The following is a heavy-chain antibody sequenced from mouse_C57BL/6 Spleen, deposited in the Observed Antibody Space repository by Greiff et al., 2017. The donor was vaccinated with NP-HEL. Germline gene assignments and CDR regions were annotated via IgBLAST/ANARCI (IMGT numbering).Heavy chain of an antibody. J-gene: IGHJ3*01. CDR1: GYAFSSYW. CDR2: IYPGDGDT. CDR3: ANWDWFAY. V-gene: IGHV1-80*01. D-gene: IGHD4-1*01. Sequence: QVQLKESGAELVKPGASVKISCKASGYAFSSYWMNWVKQRPGKGLEWIGQIYPGDGDTNYNGKFKGKATLTADKSSSTAYMQLSSLTSEDSAVYFCANWDWFAYWGQGTLVTVSA.